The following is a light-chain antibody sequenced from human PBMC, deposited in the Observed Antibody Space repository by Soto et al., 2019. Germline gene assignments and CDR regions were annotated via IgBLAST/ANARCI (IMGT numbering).Light chain of an antibody. J-gene: IGKJ4*01. CDR3: QQYNNWPPLT. CDR2: AAS. V-gene: IGKV3-15*01. CDR1: QSVSSN. Sequence: EIVMTQSPATLSVSPGERATISCRASQSVSSNLAWYQQKPGQAPRLLIYAASTSATGIPARFSGSGSATEFTLTISSLQSEDFAVYYCQQYNNWPPLTFGGGTKVEIK.